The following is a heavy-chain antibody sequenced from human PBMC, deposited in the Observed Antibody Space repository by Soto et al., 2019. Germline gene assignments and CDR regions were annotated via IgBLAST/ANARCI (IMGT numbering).Heavy chain of an antibody. Sequence: EVQLLESGGGLVQPGGSLRLSCAASGFTFSSYGMTWVRQAPGKGLEWVSAISNGGGSTYYADSVKGRFTVSRDNSRNTLYLQMSSLRADDTAVYYCAKQVGSSGFYEDYWGQGTLVTVSS. CDR2: ISNGGGST. D-gene: IGHD6-19*01. J-gene: IGHJ4*02. CDR3: AKQVGSSGFYEDY. CDR1: GFTFSSYG. V-gene: IGHV3-23*01.